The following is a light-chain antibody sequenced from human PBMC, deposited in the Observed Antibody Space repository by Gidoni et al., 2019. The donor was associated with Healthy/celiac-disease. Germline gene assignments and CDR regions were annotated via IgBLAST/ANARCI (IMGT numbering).Light chain of an antibody. V-gene: IGKV3-20*01. CDR2: GAS. Sequence: EIVLTQSPGTLSLSPGERATLSCRARQSVSSSYLAWYQQKPGQAPRLLIYGASSRATGIPARFSGSGSGTDFTLTISRLEPEDFAVYYCQQYGSSPPTFGPGTKVEIK. CDR3: QQYGSSPPT. J-gene: IGKJ1*01. CDR1: QSVSSSY.